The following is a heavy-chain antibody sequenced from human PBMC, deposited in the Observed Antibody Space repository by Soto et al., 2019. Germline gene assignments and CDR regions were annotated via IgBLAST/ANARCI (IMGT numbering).Heavy chain of an antibody. D-gene: IGHD2-21*01. V-gene: IGHV3-33*01. Sequence: QVQLVESGGGVVQPGRSLRLSCAASGFTFSSYGMHWVRQAPGKGLEWVAVIWYDGSNKYYADSVKGRFTISRDNSKNTLYLQMNSLRAEDTAVYYCARDRDGYFSDYWGQGTLVTVSS. CDR2: IWYDGSNK. J-gene: IGHJ4*02. CDR1: GFTFSSYG. CDR3: ARDRDGYFSDY.